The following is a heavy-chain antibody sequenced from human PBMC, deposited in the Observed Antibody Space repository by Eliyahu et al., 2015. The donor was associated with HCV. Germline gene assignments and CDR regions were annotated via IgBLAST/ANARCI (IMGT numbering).Heavy chain of an antibody. Sequence: EVQLLESGGGLVQPGGSLXLSCAASGFSFXSYAMSWVRQAPGKGLXWVXEXSGRGDNTYYADSVKGRVTISRDNSKKMLFLQMNSLSAEDTAVYYCAKGLYGYNNYDSDYWGQGILVTVSS. CDR1: GFSFXSYA. CDR2: XSGRGDNT. J-gene: IGHJ4*02. CDR3: AKGLYGYNNYDSDY. V-gene: IGHV3-23*01. D-gene: IGHD5-24*01.